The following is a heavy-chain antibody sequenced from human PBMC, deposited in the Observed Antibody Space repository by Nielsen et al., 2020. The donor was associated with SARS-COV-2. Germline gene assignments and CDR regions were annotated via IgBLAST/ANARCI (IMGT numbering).Heavy chain of an antibody. J-gene: IGHJ4*02. V-gene: IGHV3-20*03. CDR3: ARDSFSFDY. Sequence: WIRQPPGKGLEWVSGINWNGGSTGYADSVKGRFTISRDNAKNSLYLQMNSLRAEDTAVYYCARDSFSFDYWGQGTPVTVSS. CDR2: INWNGGST.